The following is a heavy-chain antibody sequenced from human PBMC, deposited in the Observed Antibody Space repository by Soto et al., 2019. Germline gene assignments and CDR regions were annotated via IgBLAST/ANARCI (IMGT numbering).Heavy chain of an antibody. J-gene: IGHJ4*02. CDR1: GYTFTSYA. Sequence: QVQLVQSGAEEKKPGASVKVSCKASGYTFTSYAMPWVRQAPGQRLEWMGWINAGNGNTKYSQQFQGRVTITRDTSASTAYMELSSLRSEDTAVYYCARSIVVVTALDYWGQGTLVTVSS. CDR2: INAGNGNT. D-gene: IGHD2-21*02. V-gene: IGHV1-3*05. CDR3: ARSIVVVTALDY.